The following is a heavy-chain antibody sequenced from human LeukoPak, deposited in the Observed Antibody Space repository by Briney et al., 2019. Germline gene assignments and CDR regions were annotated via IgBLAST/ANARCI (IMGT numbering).Heavy chain of an antibody. D-gene: IGHD3-3*01. CDR2: IIPIFGTA. CDR3: AASSNYYDFWSGYYLGWFDP. CDR1: GGTFSSYA. V-gene: IGHV1-69*05. J-gene: IGHJ5*02. Sequence: LVKVSCKASGGTFSSYAISWVRQAPGQGLEWMGRIIPIFGTANYAQKFQGRVTITTDESTSTAYMELSSLRSEDTAVYYCAASSNYYDFWSGYYLGWFDPWGQGTLVTVSS.